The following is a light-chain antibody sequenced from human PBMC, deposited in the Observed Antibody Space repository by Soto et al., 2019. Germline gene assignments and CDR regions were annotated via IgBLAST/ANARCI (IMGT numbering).Light chain of an antibody. Sequence: QSALTQPASVSGSPGQSITISCTGSSSDVGRYNLVSWYQHHPGQPLKLMIYEDSQRPLGVSNRFSGSKSGNTASLTISGLQAEDEADYYCCSYAGSSLFVLFGGGTKLTGL. CDR3: CSYAGSSLFVL. V-gene: IGLV2-23*02. J-gene: IGLJ2*01. CDR1: SSDVGRYNL. CDR2: EDS.